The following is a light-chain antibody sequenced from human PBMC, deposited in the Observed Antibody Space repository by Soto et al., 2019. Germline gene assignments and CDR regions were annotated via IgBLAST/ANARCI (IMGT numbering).Light chain of an antibody. V-gene: IGKV3-20*01. J-gene: IGKJ2*01. CDR2: GAS. CDR3: QQYGTSPPLYT. CDR1: QSVDSSY. Sequence: EIVLTQSPGTLSLSPGERATLSCRASQSVDSSYTAWYQQKPGQAPRLLIYGASNRATGIPDRFSGTGSGTDFTLTISRLEPEDFVVYYGQQYGTSPPLYTFGQGTKLEI.